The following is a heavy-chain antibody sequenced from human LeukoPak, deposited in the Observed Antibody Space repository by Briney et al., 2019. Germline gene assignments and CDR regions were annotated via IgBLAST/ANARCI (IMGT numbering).Heavy chain of an antibody. J-gene: IGHJ4*02. D-gene: IGHD3-22*01. V-gene: IGHV2-5*02. Sequence: SGPTLMHPSPALTLTFTFSGFSLNTRGVGVGWIRQPPGRALECLALIYWDDDRRYSPSLKSRLTITKDTSKNQVVLTMTNMDPVDTATYFCAHRKNYYDSSVFDNWGQGTLVTVSS. CDR3: AHRKNYYDSSVFDN. CDR1: GFSLNTRGVG. CDR2: IYWDDDR.